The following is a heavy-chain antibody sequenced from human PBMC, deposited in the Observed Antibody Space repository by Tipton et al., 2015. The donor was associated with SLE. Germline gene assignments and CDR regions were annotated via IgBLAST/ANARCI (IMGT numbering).Heavy chain of an antibody. V-gene: IGHV4-39*01. Sequence: TLSLTCTVSGGSISSSSYYWGWIRQPPGKGLEWIGSIYYSGSTYYNPSLKSRVTISVDTSKNQFSLKLSPVTAADTAAYYCASQLDSFDYWGQGTLVTVSS. CDR2: IYYSGST. CDR1: GGSISSSSYY. CDR3: ASQLDSFDY. D-gene: IGHD1-1*01. J-gene: IGHJ4*02.